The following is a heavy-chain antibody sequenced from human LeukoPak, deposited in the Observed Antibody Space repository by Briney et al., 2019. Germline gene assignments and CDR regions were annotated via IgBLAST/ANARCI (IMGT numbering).Heavy chain of an antibody. Sequence: GGSLRLSCAASGFTFDDYAMHWVRPAPGKGLEGVSLISWDGGSTYYADSVKGRFTISRDNSKNSLYLQMNSLRAVDTALYYCAGGVRGVFDIWGQGTMVTVSS. J-gene: IGHJ3*02. CDR2: ISWDGGST. D-gene: IGHD3-10*01. CDR3: AGGVRGVFDI. CDR1: GFTFDDYA. V-gene: IGHV3-43D*03.